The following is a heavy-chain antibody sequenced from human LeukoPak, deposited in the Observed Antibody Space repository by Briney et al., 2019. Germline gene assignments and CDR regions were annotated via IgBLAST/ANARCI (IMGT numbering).Heavy chain of an antibody. Sequence: SETLSLTCTVSGGSISSYYWSWIRQPPGKGLEWIGYIYYSGSTNYNPSLKSRVTISVDTSKNQFSLKLSSVTAADTAVYYCASQPVGTARNYEFDYWGQGTLVTVSS. CDR3: ASQPVGTARNYEFDY. D-gene: IGHD5-18*01. CDR1: GGSISSYY. V-gene: IGHV4-59*01. CDR2: IYYSGST. J-gene: IGHJ4*02.